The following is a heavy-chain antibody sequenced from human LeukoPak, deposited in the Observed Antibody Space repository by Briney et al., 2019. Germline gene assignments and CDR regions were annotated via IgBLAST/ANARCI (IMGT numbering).Heavy chain of an antibody. D-gene: IGHD3-22*01. CDR1: GGSISSGGYY. CDR3: ARGLYDSSGYSFDY. Sequence: SETLPLTCTVSGGSISSGGYYWSWIRQHPGKGLEWIGYIYYGGSTYYNPSPKSRVTISVDTSKNQFSLKLRSVTAADTAVYYCARGLYDSSGYSFDYWGQGTLVTVSS. J-gene: IGHJ4*02. V-gene: IGHV4-31*03. CDR2: IYYGGST.